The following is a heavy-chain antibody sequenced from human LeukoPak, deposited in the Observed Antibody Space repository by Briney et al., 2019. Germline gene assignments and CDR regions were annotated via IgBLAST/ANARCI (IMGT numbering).Heavy chain of an antibody. J-gene: IGHJ4*02. V-gene: IGHV5-51*01. CDR2: IYPGDSDT. CDR3: ARPSYCSSTSCAYYFDY. D-gene: IGHD2-2*01. CDR1: GSSFTSYW. Sequence: GESLQISCKGSGSSFTSYWIGWVRPLPGKGLEWMGIIYPGDSDTRYSPSFQGQVTFSADKSISTAYLQWSSLKASDTAMYYCARPSYCSSTSCAYYFDYWGQGTLVTVSS.